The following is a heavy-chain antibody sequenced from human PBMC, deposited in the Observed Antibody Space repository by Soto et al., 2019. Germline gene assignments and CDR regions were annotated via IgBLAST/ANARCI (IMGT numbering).Heavy chain of an antibody. Sequence: PGGSLRLSCAASGFTFSSYAMHWVRQAPGKGLEWVAVISYDGSNKYYADSVKGRFTISRDNSKNTLYLQMNSLRAEDTAVYYCARGGEYCSSTSCYFDYWGQGTLVTVS. CDR2: ISYDGSNK. CDR1: GFTFSSYA. D-gene: IGHD2-2*01. V-gene: IGHV3-30-3*01. CDR3: ARGGEYCSSTSCYFDY. J-gene: IGHJ4*02.